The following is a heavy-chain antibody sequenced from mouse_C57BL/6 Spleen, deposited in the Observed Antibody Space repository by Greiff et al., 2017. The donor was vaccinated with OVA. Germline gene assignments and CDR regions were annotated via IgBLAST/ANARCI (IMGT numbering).Heavy chain of an antibody. CDR2: INPSNGGT. CDR1: GYTFTSYW. D-gene: IGHD1-1*01. Sequence: QVQLQQPGTELVKPGASVKLSCKASGYTFTSYWMHWVKQRPGQGLEWIGNINPSNGGTNYNEKFKSKATLTVDKSSSTAYMQLSSLTSEDSAVYYCARYRDYYGSSPWYCDYWGQGTTLTVSS. V-gene: IGHV1-53*01. CDR3: ARYRDYYGSSPWYCDY. J-gene: IGHJ2*01.